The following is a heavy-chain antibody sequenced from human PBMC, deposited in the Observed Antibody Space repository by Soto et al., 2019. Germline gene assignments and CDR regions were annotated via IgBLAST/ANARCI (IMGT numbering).Heavy chain of an antibody. CDR2: INSDGSST. V-gene: IGHV3-74*01. D-gene: IGHD6-13*01. CDR1: GFTFSSYS. J-gene: IGHJ6*02. Sequence: PGESLKISCAASGFTFSSYSMNWVRQAPGKGLVWVSRINSDGSSTSYADSVKGRFTISRDNAKNTLYLQMNSLRAEDTAVYYCARDLGSIWYYYYYGMDVWGQGTTVTVSS. CDR3: ARDLGSIWYYYYYGMDV.